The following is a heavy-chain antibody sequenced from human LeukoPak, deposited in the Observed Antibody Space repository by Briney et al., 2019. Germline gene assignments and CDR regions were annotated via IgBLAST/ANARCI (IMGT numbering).Heavy chain of an antibody. Sequence: SGGSLRLSCAASEFTFSSYWMSWVRQAPGKGLEYVSAISSNGGSTYYADSVKGRFTISRDNSKNTLYLQMSSLRAEDTAVYYCVKQLGDSSSWYFHFDYWGQGTLVTVSS. CDR1: EFTFSSYW. CDR3: VKQLGDSSSWYFHFDY. J-gene: IGHJ4*02. V-gene: IGHV3-64D*06. CDR2: ISSNGGST. D-gene: IGHD6-13*01.